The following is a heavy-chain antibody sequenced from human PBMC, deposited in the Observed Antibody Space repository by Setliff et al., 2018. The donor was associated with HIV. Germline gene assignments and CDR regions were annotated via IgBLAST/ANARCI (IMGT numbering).Heavy chain of an antibody. V-gene: IGHV1-18*01. CDR2: ISVHNDNS. Sequence: ASVKVSCKASTNTFLNYGISRVRQAPGQGLEWMGWISVHNDNSNYAQRFRDRVTMTTDIPTSTAYMELRGLRSDDTAVYYWARDVGYCTATSCQTGFDYWGQGTLVTVSS. CDR1: TNTFLNYG. J-gene: IGHJ4*02. CDR3: ARDVGYCTATSCQTGFDY. D-gene: IGHD2-8*02.